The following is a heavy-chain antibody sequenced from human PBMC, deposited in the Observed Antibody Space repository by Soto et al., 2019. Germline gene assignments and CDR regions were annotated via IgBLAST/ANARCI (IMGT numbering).Heavy chain of an antibody. CDR2: IIPIFGTA. CDR3: ARGARIAAAPTAKASCDI. CDR1: GGTFSSYA. Sequence: QVQLVQSGAEVKKPGSSVKVSCKASGGTFSSYAISWVRQAPGQGLEWMGGIIPIFGTANYAQKFQGRVTITADESTSTAYMELSSLGSEDKAVYYCARGARIAAAPTAKASCDIGGQGPMVTVSS. D-gene: IGHD6-13*01. V-gene: IGHV1-69*01. J-gene: IGHJ3*02.